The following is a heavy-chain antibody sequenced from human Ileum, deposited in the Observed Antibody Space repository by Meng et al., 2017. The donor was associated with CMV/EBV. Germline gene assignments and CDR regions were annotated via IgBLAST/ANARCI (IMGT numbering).Heavy chain of an antibody. V-gene: IGHV4-39*01. Sequence: SGGSISSSSYYWGWIRQPPGKGLEWIGSIYYSGSTYYNPSLKSRVTISVDTSKNQFSLKLSSVTAADTAVYYCARHILTGTAINDYWGQGTLVTVSS. CDR1: GGSISSSSYY. CDR3: ARHILTGTAINDY. D-gene: IGHD3-9*01. J-gene: IGHJ4*02. CDR2: IYYSGST.